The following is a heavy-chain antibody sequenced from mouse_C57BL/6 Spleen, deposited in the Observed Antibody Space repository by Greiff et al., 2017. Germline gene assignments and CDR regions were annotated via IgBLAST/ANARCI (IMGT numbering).Heavy chain of an antibody. CDR2: INPGSGGT. D-gene: IGHD2-4*01. J-gene: IGHJ3*01. V-gene: IGHV1-54*01. CDR3: ARGGYDYDGSFAY. Sequence: VKLQESGAELVRPGTSVKVSCKASGYAFTNYLIEWVKQRPGQGLEWIGVINPGSGGTNYNEKFKGKATLTADKSSSTAYMQLSSLTSEDSAVYFCARGGYDYDGSFAYWGQGTLVTVSA. CDR1: GYAFTNYL.